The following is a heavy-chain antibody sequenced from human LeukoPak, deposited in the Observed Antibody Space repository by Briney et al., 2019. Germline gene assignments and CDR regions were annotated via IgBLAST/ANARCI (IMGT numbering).Heavy chain of an antibody. Sequence: GGSLRLSCAASGFTFSVYELNWGHHAPGKGLEWISFIGSGGSTIHYADSVKGRFTISRDNAKNSLYLQMNSLRAEDTAVYCCARSRSGLFYYGMDVWGQGTTVTVSS. CDR2: IGSGGSTI. V-gene: IGHV3-48*03. CDR1: GFTFSVYE. J-gene: IGHJ6*02. CDR3: ARSRSGLFYYGMDV.